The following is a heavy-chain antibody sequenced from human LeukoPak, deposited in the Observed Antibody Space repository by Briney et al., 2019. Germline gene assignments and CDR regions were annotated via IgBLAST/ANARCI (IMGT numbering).Heavy chain of an antibody. CDR3: ARGSAGEYYYGSSDAFDI. V-gene: IGHV1-18*01. Sequence: ASVKVSRKASGYTFTSYGISWVRQAPGQGLEWMGWISAYNGNTNYAQKLQGRVTMTTDTSTSTAYMELRSLRSDDTAVYYCARGSAGEYYYGSSDAFDIWGQGTMVTVSS. CDR2: ISAYNGNT. J-gene: IGHJ3*02. D-gene: IGHD3-22*01. CDR1: GYTFTSYG.